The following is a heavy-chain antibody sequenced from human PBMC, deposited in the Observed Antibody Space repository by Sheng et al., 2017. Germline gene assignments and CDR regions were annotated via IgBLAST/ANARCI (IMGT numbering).Heavy chain of an antibody. D-gene: IGHD6-19*01. CDR3: ARGIAVAGANWFDP. CDR1: GFTFSSYG. J-gene: IGHJ5*02. V-gene: IGHV3-33*01. Sequence: QVQLVESGGGVVQPGRSLRLSCAASGFTFSSYGMHWVRQAPGKGLEWVAVIWYDGSNKYYADSVKGRFTISRDNSKNTLYLQMNSLRAEDTAVYYCARGIAVAGANWFDPWGQGTLVTVSS. CDR2: IWYDGSNK.